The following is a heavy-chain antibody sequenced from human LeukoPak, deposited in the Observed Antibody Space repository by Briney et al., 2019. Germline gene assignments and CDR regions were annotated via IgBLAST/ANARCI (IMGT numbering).Heavy chain of an antibody. J-gene: IGHJ3*02. CDR3: ARDRVWFGHSRDAFDI. V-gene: IGHV3-23*01. CDR1: GFTFSSYA. CDR2: VTSSGSNT. Sequence: GGSLRLSCAASGFTFSSYAMSWVRQAPGKGLEWVSLVTSSGSNTYYADSVKGRFTISRDNSKNTLYLQMNSLRAEDTAVYYCARDRVWFGHSRDAFDIWGQGTMVTVSS. D-gene: IGHD3-10*01.